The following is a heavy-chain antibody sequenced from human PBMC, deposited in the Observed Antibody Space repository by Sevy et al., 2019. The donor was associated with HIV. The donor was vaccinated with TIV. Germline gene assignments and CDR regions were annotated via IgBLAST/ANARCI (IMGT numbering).Heavy chain of an antibody. CDR1: SGSISSGSYY. D-gene: IGHD2-2*01. Sequence: SETLSLICTVSSGSISSGSYYWGWIRQPPGKGLEWIGSFHYSGSTYYNPSLRSRVTISAETSKSRLSLKLGSVTAADTAMYYCARQVWSNAPKRYCTGISCYPFDPWGQGTPVTVSS. V-gene: IGHV4-39*01. CDR2: FHYSGST. J-gene: IGHJ5*02. CDR3: ARQVWSNAPKRYCTGISCYPFDP.